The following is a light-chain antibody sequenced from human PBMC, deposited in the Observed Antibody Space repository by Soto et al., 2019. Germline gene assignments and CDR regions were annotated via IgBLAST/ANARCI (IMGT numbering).Light chain of an antibody. CDR3: QQYGSSLPLT. V-gene: IGKV3-20*01. J-gene: IGKJ4*01. CDR1: QSVSSGY. CDR2: GAS. Sequence: EIVLTQSPGTLSLSPGERATLSCRASQSVSSGYLAWYQQQPGQAPRLLIYGASSRATGIPDRFSGSGSGTDFTLTISRLEPEDFAVYYCQQYGSSLPLTFGGGTKEEIK.